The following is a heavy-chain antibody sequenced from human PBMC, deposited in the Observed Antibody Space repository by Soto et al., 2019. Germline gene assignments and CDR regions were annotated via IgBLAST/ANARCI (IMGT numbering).Heavy chain of an antibody. CDR1: GGSFSGYY. Sequence: QVQLQQWGAGLLKPSETLSLTCAVYGGSFSGYYWSWIRQPPGKGLEWIGEINHSGSTNYNPSLKSRVTISVDTSKNQFSLKLSSVTPADTAVYYCARSRRGALLFSGGFDPWGQGTLVTVSS. CDR3: ARSRRGALLFSGGFDP. D-gene: IGHD3-10*01. CDR2: INHSGST. J-gene: IGHJ5*02. V-gene: IGHV4-34*01.